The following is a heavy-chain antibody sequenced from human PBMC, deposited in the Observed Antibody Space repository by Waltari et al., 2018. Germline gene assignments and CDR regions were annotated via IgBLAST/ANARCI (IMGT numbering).Heavy chain of an antibody. CDR2: ISSSSSYI. CDR3: ARDPLPGYFDY. Sequence: EVQLVESGGGLVKPGGSLRLSCAASGFTFSSYSMTWVGQAPGKGLEWVSSISSSSSYIYYADSVKGRFTISRDNAKNSLYLQMNSLRAEDTAVYYCARDPLPGYFDYWGQGTLVTVSS. V-gene: IGHV3-21*01. CDR1: GFTFSSYS. J-gene: IGHJ4*02.